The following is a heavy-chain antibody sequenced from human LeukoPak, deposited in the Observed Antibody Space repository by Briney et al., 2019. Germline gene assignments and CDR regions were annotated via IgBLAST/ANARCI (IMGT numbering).Heavy chain of an antibody. D-gene: IGHD2-21*01. CDR3: ASLVVRIDY. V-gene: IGHV3-74*01. J-gene: IGHJ4*02. CDR1: GFTFSSYW. CDR2: INSDGSSI. Sequence: SGGFLRLSCAASGFTFSSYWMHWVRQAPGKGLVWVSRINSDGSSISYADSVKGRFTISRDNAKNTLYLQMNSLRAEDTAVYYCASLVVRIDYWGQGTLVTVSS.